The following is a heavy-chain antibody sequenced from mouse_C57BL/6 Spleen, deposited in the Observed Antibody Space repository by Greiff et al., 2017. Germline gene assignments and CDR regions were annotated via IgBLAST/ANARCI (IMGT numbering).Heavy chain of an antibody. CDR1: GYTFTDYY. CDR2: INPYNGGT. J-gene: IGHJ1*03. CDR3: ARSGTTVRYFDV. V-gene: IGHV1-19*01. Sequence: VQLQQSGPVLVKPGASVKMSCKASGYTFTDYYMNWVKQSHGKSLEWIGVINPYNGGTSYNQKFKGKATLTVDKSSSTAYMELNSLTSEDSAVYYCARSGTTVRYFDVWGTGTTVTVSS. D-gene: IGHD1-1*01.